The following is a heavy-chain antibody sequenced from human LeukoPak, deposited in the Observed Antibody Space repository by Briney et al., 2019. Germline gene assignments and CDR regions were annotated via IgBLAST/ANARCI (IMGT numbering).Heavy chain of an antibody. D-gene: IGHD6-6*01. V-gene: IGHV4-30-2*01. J-gene: IGHJ4*02. CDR1: GGSISSGGYS. CDR3: ARSNDGQLASEDFDY. Sequence: PSETLSLTCAVSGGSISSGGYSWSWIRQPPGKGLEWIGYIYHSGSTYYNPSLKSRVTMSVDTSKNQFSLKLSSVTAADTAVYYCARSNDGQLASEDFDYWGQGTLVTVSS. CDR2: IYHSGST.